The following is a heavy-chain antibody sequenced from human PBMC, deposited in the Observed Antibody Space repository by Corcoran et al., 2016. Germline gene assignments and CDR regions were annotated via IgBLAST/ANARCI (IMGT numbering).Heavy chain of an antibody. CDR2: INPSGGST. J-gene: IGHJ4*02. Sequence: QVQLVQSGAEVKKPGASVKVSCKASGYTFTSYYMHWVRQAPGQGLEWMGIINPSGGSTSYAQKFQGRVTMTRDTHTSTVYMELSSLRSEDTAVYYCARDRIVGATSGSRGFDYWGQGTLVTVSS. CDR3: ARDRIVGATSGSRGFDY. CDR1: GYTFTSYY. D-gene: IGHD1-26*01. V-gene: IGHV1-46*01.